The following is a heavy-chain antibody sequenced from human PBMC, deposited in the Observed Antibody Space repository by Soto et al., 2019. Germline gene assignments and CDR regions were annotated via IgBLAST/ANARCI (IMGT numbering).Heavy chain of an antibody. CDR3: AKSGYDYRCLNY. CDR2: ISGSGGNT. J-gene: IGHJ4*02. D-gene: IGHD5-12*01. V-gene: IGHV3-23*01. CDR1: GFIFSTYA. Sequence: GGSLRLSCAASGFIFSTYAMSWVRQVPGKGLEWASYISGSGGNTYYADSVRGRFTISRDSSKNTLYLQMNSLRAEDTAVYYCAKSGYDYRCLNYWGQGTLVTVSS.